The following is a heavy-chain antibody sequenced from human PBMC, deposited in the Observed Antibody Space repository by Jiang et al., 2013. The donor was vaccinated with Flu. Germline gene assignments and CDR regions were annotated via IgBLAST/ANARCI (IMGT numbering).Heavy chain of an antibody. CDR1: GGSISSSSYY. J-gene: IGHJ4*01. CDR3: ARSIVVVVAATPGTFDY. V-gene: IGHV4-39*07. CDR2: IYYSGST. Sequence: GSGLVKPSETLSLTCTVSGGSISSSSYYWGWIRQPPGKGLEWIGSIYYSGSTYYNPSLKSRVTISVDTSKNQFSLKLSSVTAADTAVYYCARSIVVVVAATPGTFDY. D-gene: IGHD2-15*01.